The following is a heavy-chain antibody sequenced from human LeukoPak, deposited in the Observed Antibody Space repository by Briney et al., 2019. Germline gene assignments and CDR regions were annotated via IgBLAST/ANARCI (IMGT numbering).Heavy chain of an antibody. V-gene: IGHV3-48*02. CDR1: GFTFSDYA. CDR2: ISHSGSTI. D-gene: IGHD2-2*01. CDR3: PKDQGGGYCSTTSCYYYGMDV. Sequence: GGSLRLSCTASGFTFSDYAMNWVRQAPGRGLEWVSHISHSGSTIYYSDSVKGRFTISRDNAENSLYLQMNSLRDEDTAVYYCPKDQGGGYCSTTSCYYYGMDVWGQGTTVTVSS. J-gene: IGHJ6*02.